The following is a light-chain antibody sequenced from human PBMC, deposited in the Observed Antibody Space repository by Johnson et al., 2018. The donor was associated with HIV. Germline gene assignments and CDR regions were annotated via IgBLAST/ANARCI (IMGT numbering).Light chain of an antibody. CDR1: SSNIGNNY. J-gene: IGLJ1*01. Sequence: QSVLTQPPSVSAAPGQKVTIFCSGSSSNIGNNYVSWYQQIPGTAPKLLIYENNKRPSGIPDRFSGSKSGTSATLGITGLQTGDDADYYCETWDTSLSAGVFGTGTKVTDL. CDR3: ETWDTSLSAGV. V-gene: IGLV1-51*02. CDR2: ENN.